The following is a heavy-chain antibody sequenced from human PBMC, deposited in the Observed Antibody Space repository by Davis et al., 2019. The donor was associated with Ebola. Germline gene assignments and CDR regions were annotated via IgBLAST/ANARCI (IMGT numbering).Heavy chain of an antibody. CDR3: ARSGGGVGINWFDP. J-gene: IGHJ5*02. CDR2: IWYDGSNK. CDR1: GFTFSSYG. Sequence: PGGSLRLSCAASGFTFSSYGMHWVRQAPGKGLEWVAVIWYDGSNKYYADSVKGRFTISRDNAKNSLYLQMNSLRAEDTALYYCARSGGGVGINWFDPWGQGTLVTVSS. V-gene: IGHV3-33*03. D-gene: IGHD2-8*02.